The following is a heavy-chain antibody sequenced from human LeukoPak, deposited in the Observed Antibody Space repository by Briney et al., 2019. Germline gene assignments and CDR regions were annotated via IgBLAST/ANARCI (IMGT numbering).Heavy chain of an antibody. CDR3: AKEMIVVVTDDY. D-gene: IGHD3-22*01. CDR1: GFTFSRYA. CDR2: ISGSGGST. J-gene: IGHJ4*02. Sequence: PGRSPRLSCAASGFTFSRYAMSWVRPAPGKGLEWVSAISGSGGSTYYADSVKGRFTISRDNSKNTLYLQMNSLRAEDTAVYYCAKEMIVVVTDDYWGQGTLVTVSS. V-gene: IGHV3-23*01.